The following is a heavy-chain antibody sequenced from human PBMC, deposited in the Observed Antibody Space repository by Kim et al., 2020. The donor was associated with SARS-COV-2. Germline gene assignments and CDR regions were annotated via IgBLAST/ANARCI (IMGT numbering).Heavy chain of an antibody. D-gene: IGHD6-13*01. V-gene: IGHV1-24*01. CDR3: ATDPIAAAAAYL. J-gene: IGHJ4*02. CDR1: GYTLTELS. CDR2: FDPEDGET. Sequence: ASVKVSCKVSGYTLTELSMHWVRQAPGKGLEWMGGFDPEDGETIYAQKFQGRVTMTEDTSTDTAYMELSSLRSEDTAVYYCATDPIAAAAAYLWGQGTLVTVSS.